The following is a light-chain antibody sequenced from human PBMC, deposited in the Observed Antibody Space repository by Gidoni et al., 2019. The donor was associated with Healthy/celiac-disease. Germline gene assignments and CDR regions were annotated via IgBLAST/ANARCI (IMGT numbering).Light chain of an antibody. J-gene: IGLJ2*01. CDR1: KWGDKF. V-gene: IGLV3-1*01. CDR3: QAWDSSTGGV. CDR2: QDS. Sequence: SYELTQQPSVSVSPGQTASITCSGDKWGDKFACWYQQKPGQSPVLVIYQDSKRPSGIPERFSGSNSGNTATLTISGTQAMDEADYYCQAWDSSTGGVFGGGTKLTVL.